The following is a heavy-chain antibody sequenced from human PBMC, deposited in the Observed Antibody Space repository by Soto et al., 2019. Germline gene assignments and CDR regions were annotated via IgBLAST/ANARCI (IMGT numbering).Heavy chain of an antibody. CDR2: IYYGGST. Sequence: QVQLQESGPGLVTPSQTLSLTCTVSGDSISSGGYYWSWIRQHPGKGLEWIGYIYYGGSTYYNPSLKGRDTMPVETSKHQFALKRSSLTAASRAASYGTSVGCLRECGGDRPFGYWGQGTLVTVSS. CDR1: GDSISSGGYY. J-gene: IGHJ4*02. V-gene: IGHV4-31*03. D-gene: IGHD2-21*02. CDR3: TSVGCLRECGGDRPFGY.